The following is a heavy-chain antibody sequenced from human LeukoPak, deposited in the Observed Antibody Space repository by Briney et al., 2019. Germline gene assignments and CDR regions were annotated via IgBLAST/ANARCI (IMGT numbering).Heavy chain of an antibody. V-gene: IGHV1-2*02. CDR3: AKEGVGPTQFCFDY. CDR2: INPNSGGT. CDR1: GYTFTGYY. Sequence: ASVKVSCKASGYTFTGYYMHWVRQAPGQGLEWTGWINPNSGGTNYAQKFQGRVTMTRDTSISTAYMELSSLGSDDTAVYSCAKEGVGPTQFCFDYWAQGTPVTVSS. D-gene: IGHD1-26*01. J-gene: IGHJ4*02.